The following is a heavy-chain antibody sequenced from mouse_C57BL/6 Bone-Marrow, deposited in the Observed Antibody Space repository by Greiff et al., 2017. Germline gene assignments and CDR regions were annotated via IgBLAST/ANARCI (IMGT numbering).Heavy chain of an antibody. D-gene: IGHD1-1*01. CDR1: GYTFTDYY. Sequence: EVQLQQSGPVLVKPGASVKMSCKASGYTFTDYYMNWVKQSPGKSLEWIGVINPYNGGTSYNQKFTGKATLTVDKSSSTAYMELNSLSSEDSAVYYCAPSTTVVAPYFDVWGTGTTVTVSS. V-gene: IGHV1-19*01. CDR3: APSTTVVAPYFDV. CDR2: INPYNGGT. J-gene: IGHJ1*03.